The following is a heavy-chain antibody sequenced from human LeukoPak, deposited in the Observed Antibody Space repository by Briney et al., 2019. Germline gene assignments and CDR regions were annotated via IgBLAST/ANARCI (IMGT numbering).Heavy chain of an antibody. CDR1: GGSISSYY. CDR2: IYYSGST. Sequence: SETLSLTCTVSGGSISSYYWSWIRQPPGKGLEWIGYIYYSGSTNYNPSLKSRVTISVDTSENQFSLKLSSVTAADTAVYYCARSIAVAGTLGYYFDYWGQGTLVTVSS. V-gene: IGHV4-59*08. D-gene: IGHD6-19*01. J-gene: IGHJ4*02. CDR3: ARSIAVAGTLGYYFDY.